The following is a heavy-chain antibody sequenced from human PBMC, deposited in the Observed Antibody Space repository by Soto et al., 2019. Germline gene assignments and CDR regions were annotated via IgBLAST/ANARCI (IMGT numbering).Heavy chain of an antibody. CDR2: ISSSGTTI. V-gene: IGHV3-11*01. Sequence: QVQLVESGGGLVKPGGTLRLSCAASGFTSSDSYMSWIRQAPGKGLEWVSYISSSGTTIYYADSVKGRFTISRDNTINSVYLEMNSLRADDTALYFCARVWQRLELQVARYYYFGMDVWGQGTSVTVSS. J-gene: IGHJ6*02. CDR3: ARVWQRLELQVARYYYFGMDV. CDR1: GFTSSDSY. D-gene: IGHD3-10*01.